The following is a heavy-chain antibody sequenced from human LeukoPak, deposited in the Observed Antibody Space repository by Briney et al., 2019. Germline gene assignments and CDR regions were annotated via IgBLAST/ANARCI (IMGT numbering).Heavy chain of an antibody. V-gene: IGHV4-34*01. CDR2: INHSGST. Sequence: SETLSLTCAVYGGSFSGYYWSWIRQPPGKGLEWIGEINHSGSTNYNPSLKSRVTIAVDTSKNQFSLKLSSVTAADTAVYYCARHGVGDYDLLEYYYGMDVWGQGTTVTVSS. J-gene: IGHJ6*02. CDR1: GGSFSGYY. CDR3: ARHGVGDYDLLEYYYGMDV. D-gene: IGHD4-17*01.